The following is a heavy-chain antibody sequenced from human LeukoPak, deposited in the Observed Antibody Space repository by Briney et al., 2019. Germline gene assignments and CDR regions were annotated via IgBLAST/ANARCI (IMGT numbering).Heavy chain of an antibody. D-gene: IGHD3-10*01. CDR1: GGSFSGYY. CDR2: INHSGST. Sequence: SETLPLTCAVYGGSFSGYYWSWIRQPPGKGLEWIGEINHSGSTNYNPSLKSRVTISVDTSKNQFSLKLSSVTAADTAVYYCASSITMVRGVTYRYYYYYGMDVWGKGTTVTVSS. CDR3: ASSITMVRGVTYRYYYYYGMDV. V-gene: IGHV4-34*01. J-gene: IGHJ6*04.